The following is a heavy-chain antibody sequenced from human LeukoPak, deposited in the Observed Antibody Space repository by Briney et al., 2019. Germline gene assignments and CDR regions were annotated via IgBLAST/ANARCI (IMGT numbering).Heavy chain of an antibody. CDR2: ISYDGSNK. D-gene: IGHD3-10*01. Sequence: GRSLRLSCTASGFTFSNYGLHWVRQAPGKGLEWVAVISYDGSNKYYADSVKGRFTISRDNSKNTLYLQMNSLRAEDTAVYYSAKDPKIKGYGSGSYLRSPPNYWGQGTLVTVSS. CDR3: AKDPKIKGYGSGSYLRSPPNY. V-gene: IGHV3-30*18. J-gene: IGHJ4*02. CDR1: GFTFSNYG.